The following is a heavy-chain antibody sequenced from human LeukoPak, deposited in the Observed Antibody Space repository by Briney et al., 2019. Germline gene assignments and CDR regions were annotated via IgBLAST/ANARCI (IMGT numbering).Heavy chain of an antibody. Sequence: GGSLRLSCEASGFTFSGSAIHWVRQASGKGLEWVGRIRGKVNSYATEYAASVKGRFTISRDDSRNTAYLQMNNLRVDDTAVYYCARGTSSGYFQLYFDYWGQGTLVTVSS. D-gene: IGHD3-22*01. CDR3: ARGTSSGYFQLYFDY. CDR2: IRGKVNSYAT. V-gene: IGHV3-73*01. J-gene: IGHJ4*02. CDR1: GFTFSGSA.